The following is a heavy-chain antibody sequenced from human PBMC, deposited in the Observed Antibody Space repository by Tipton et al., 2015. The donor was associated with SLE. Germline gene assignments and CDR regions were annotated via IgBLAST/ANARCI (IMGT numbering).Heavy chain of an antibody. CDR3: ARLEGYYYDTSGYSGWYYYGLDV. Sequence: QLVQSGAEVKKSGESLKISCEVSGYSFTSYWIGWVRQMPGKGLEWMGIIYPGDSHTTYSPSLQGQVTISVDKSINTAFLQWSSLKASDTAIYYCARLEGYYYDTSGYSGWYYYGLDVWGQGTAVTVSS. CDR1: GYSFTSYW. J-gene: IGHJ6*02. V-gene: IGHV5-51*01. D-gene: IGHD3-22*01. CDR2: IYPGDSHT.